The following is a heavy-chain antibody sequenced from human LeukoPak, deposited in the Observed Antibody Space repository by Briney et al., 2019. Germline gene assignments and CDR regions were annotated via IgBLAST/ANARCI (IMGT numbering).Heavy chain of an antibody. D-gene: IGHD1-26*01. CDR2: IWYDGSNK. V-gene: IGHV3-33*06. Sequence: GGSLRLSCAASGFTFSSYGMHWVRQAPGKGLEWVAVIWYDGSNKYYADSVKGRFTISKDNSRNTLDLQMNSLSAEDTAVYYCAEPYSGTFYSFDSWGQGALVTVSS. CDR1: GFTFSSYG. CDR3: AEPYSGTFYSFDS. J-gene: IGHJ4*02.